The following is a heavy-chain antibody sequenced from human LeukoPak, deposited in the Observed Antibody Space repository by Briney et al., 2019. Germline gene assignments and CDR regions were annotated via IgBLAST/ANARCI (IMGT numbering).Heavy chain of an antibody. CDR3: ARDQSCSSGCYHAFEN. CDR2: TYFRSNWYN. V-gene: IGHV6-1*01. J-gene: IGHJ3*02. Sequence: SQTLSLTCAISGDSVYSSSAAWNWIRQSPSRGPEWLGRTYFRSNWYNDYALSVRGRISINPDTSKNQFSLQLNSVTPEDTAVYYCARDQSCSSGCYHAFENWGQGTLVTVSS. CDR1: GDSVYSSSAA. D-gene: IGHD2-21*02.